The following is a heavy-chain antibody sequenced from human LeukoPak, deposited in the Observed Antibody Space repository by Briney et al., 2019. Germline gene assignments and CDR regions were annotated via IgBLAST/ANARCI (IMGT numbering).Heavy chain of an antibody. CDR3: ARDDRSGGSCYGWFDP. J-gene: IGHJ5*02. CDR2: ITPTGGST. V-gene: IGHV1-46*01. Sequence: ASVKVSCKASGYTFTSYYIHWVRQAPGQGLEWMGIITPTGGSTTYAPKFQGRVTVTRDTSTCTVYMELSSLRSEDTAVYYCARDDRSGGSCYGWFDPWGQGTLVTVSS. D-gene: IGHD2-15*01. CDR1: GYTFTSYY.